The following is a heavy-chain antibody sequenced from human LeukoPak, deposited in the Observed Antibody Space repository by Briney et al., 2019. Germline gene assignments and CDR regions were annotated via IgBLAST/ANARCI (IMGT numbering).Heavy chain of an antibody. CDR3: ARDRNDFWSGYPHYYYYGMDV. D-gene: IGHD3-3*01. CDR1: GFTFSSYS. CDR2: ISSSSSYI. V-gene: IGHV3-21*01. J-gene: IGHJ6*02. Sequence: GGSLRLSCAASGFTFSSYSMNWVRQAPGKGLEWVSSISSSSSYIYYTDSVKGRFTISRDNAKNSLYLQINSLRAEDTAVYYCARDRNDFWSGYPHYYYYGMDVWGQGTTVTVSS.